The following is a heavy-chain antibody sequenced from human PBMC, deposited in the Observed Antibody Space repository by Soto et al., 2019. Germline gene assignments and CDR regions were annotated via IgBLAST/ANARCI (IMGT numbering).Heavy chain of an antibody. D-gene: IGHD6-6*01. CDR3: ARGHSTSGYDS. V-gene: IGHV4-34*01. J-gene: IGHJ4*02. CDR2: IHHSGST. Sequence: LSLTCSVYGASFSGYYWSWIRQSPGKGLDWIGEIHHSGSTHYNPSLKSRLTFSIDESQSQYYMMLTSVTAADTALYFCARGHSTSGYDSWGQGSLVTVSS. CDR1: GASFSGYY.